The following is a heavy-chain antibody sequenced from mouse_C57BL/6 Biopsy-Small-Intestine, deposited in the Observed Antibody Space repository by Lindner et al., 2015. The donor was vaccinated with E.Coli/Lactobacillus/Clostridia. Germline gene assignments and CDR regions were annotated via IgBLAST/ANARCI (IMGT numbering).Heavy chain of an antibody. V-gene: IGHV14-2*02. CDR3: ARDHIATRPNYYYGMDV. D-gene: IGHD1-1*01. CDR2: ISGYNGKT. CDR1: GYMFNTYA. J-gene: IGHJ1*01. Sequence: SVKVSCKASGYMFNTYAISWVRQAPGQGLEWMGWISGYNGKTYYAQKFQGRVTMTTDTSTTTAYLDLKSLRSDDTVVYYCARDHIATRPNYYYGMDVWGQGTTVSVSS.